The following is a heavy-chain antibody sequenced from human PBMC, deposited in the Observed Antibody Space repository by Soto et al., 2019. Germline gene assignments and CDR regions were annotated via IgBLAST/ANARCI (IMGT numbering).Heavy chain of an antibody. CDR3: ARTPRGQWELPYYYYGMDV. CDR1: GFTFSSYA. Sequence: QVQLVESGGGVVQPGRSLRLSCAASGFTFSSYAMHCVRQAPGKGLEWVAVISYDGSNKYYADSVKGRFTISRDNSKNTLYLQMNSLRAEDTAVYYGARTPRGQWELPYYYYGMDVWGQGTTVTVSS. D-gene: IGHD1-26*01. V-gene: IGHV3-30-3*01. J-gene: IGHJ6*02. CDR2: ISYDGSNK.